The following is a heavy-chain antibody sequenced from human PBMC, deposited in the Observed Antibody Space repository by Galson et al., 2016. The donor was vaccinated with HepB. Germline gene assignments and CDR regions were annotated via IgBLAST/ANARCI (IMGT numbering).Heavy chain of an antibody. CDR1: GYSFRSYY. CDR3: AREDWLDS. J-gene: IGHJ5*01. CDR2: IDPNDGVT. V-gene: IGHV1-46*01. Sequence: SVKVSCKASGYSFRSYYIHWVRQVPGQGLEWMGKIDPNDGVTNYTQKLQGRVTMTRDTSTNTLYLELSSLKFEDTAIYYCAREDWLDSWGQGTLVTVSS.